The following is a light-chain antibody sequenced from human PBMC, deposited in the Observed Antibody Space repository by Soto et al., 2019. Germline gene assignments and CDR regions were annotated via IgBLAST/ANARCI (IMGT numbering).Light chain of an antibody. V-gene: IGKV1-39*01. CDR1: QSISSY. Sequence: DIQMTQSPSSLSASVGARVTITCRASQSISSYLNWYQQKPGKAPKLLIYAASSLQSGVPSRFSGSGSGTDFTLTISSLQPEDFAPYCCQHSYSTTMRFCHGTSLEIK. CDR2: AAS. CDR3: QHSYSTTMR. J-gene: IGKJ5*01.